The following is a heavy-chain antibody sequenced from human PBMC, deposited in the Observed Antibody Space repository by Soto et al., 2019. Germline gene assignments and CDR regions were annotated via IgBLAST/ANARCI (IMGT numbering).Heavy chain of an antibody. CDR2: ISASGGST. D-gene: IGHD1-26*01. V-gene: IGHV3-23*01. J-gene: IGHJ6*02. Sequence: GGSLRLSCAASGVTFSSYAMSWVRQAPGKGLEWVSSISASGGSTYYVDSVKGRFTISRDNSKNTLYLQMNSLRAEDTAAYYCAKLRSGSYEESLYYYGMDVWGQGTTVTVSS. CDR3: AKLRSGSYEESLYYYGMDV. CDR1: GVTFSSYA.